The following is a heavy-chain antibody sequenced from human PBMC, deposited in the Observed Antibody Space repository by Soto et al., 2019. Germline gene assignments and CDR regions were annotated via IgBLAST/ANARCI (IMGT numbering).Heavy chain of an antibody. Sequence: ASVTVSCMDSGYTFTSYYMHWVRQAPGQGLAWMGIINPSGGSTSYAQKFQGRVTMTRDTSTSTVYMELSSLRSVDTAVYYCARRSAYYNWGSGAVTGSFDYWGQGTLVTVSS. CDR1: GYTFTSYY. D-gene: IGHD3-16*01. CDR3: ARRSAYYNWGSGAVTGSFDY. J-gene: IGHJ4*02. CDR2: INPSGGST. V-gene: IGHV1-46*01.